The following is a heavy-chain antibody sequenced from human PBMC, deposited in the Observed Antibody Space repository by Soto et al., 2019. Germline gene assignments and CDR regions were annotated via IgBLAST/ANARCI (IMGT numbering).Heavy chain of an antibody. CDR1: GASIRSYH. D-gene: IGHD3-16*01. Sequence: QVQLQESGPGLVKPSETLSLTCAVSGASIRSYHWSWIRQPAGKGLEWIGRMQHTGNTNYNPSLKSRVTMSVGTSKNQISLKMTSVTAADTAVYFCAKGVSSRRGFDPWGQGILVIVSS. J-gene: IGHJ5*02. CDR3: AKGVSSRRGFDP. CDR2: MQHTGNT. V-gene: IGHV4-4*07.